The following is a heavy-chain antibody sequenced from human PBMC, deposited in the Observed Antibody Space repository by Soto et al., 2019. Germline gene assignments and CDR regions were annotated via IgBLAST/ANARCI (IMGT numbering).Heavy chain of an antibody. CDR3: ARGQDYYYYYGMDV. CDR2: INPNSGGT. J-gene: IGHJ6*02. V-gene: IGHV1-2*04. CDR1: GYTFTGYY. Sequence: ASVKVSCKASGYTFTGYYMHWVRQAPGQGLEWMGWINPNSGGTNYAQKFQGLVTMTRDTSISTAYMELSRLRSDDTAVYYCARGQDYYYYYGMDVWGQGTTVTVSS.